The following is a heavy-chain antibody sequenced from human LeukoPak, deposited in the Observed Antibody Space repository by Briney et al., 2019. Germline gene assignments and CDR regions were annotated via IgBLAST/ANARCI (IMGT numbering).Heavy chain of an antibody. D-gene: IGHD2-8*01. J-gene: IGHJ5*01. CDR3: ARGMLAKIGYVDS. CDR1: GYTFTGYY. V-gene: IGHV1-2*02. CDR2: INPNSGGT. Sequence: ASVGLFCGASGYTFTGYYMHWVRQAPGQGLECVGWINPNSGGTNYAQKFQGRVTMTRDTSISTAYMELSSLTSDDTAVYFCARGMLAKIGYVDSWGQGSLVTVSS.